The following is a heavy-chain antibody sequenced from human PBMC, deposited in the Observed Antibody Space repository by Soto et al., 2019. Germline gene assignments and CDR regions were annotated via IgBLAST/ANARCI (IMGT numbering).Heavy chain of an antibody. Sequence: GGSLRLSCATSGFSFSDSYMSWIRQAPGKGLEWISYISPRSTFRDYAESVKGRFTISRDSVKNSLYLQMNNLTAGDTGVYYCARGGGGGLFDPWGQGXLVTVSS. CDR3: ARGGGGGLFDP. V-gene: IGHV3-11*06. CDR2: ISPRSTFR. CDR1: GFSFSDSY. J-gene: IGHJ5*02. D-gene: IGHD2-21*01.